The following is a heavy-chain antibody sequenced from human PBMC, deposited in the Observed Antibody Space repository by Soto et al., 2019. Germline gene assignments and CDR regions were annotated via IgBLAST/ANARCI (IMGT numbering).Heavy chain of an antibody. CDR3: AREEGATVANNWFDS. CDR1: GFTFRSYW. D-gene: IGHD4-17*01. Sequence: EVQVVESGGGSVQPGESLRVSCVGSGFTFRSYWMSWVRQAPGKGLEWVANIRPEGNEKYYVDSVKGRFIISRDNAKNSVFLQMNSLRVEDTAVYFCAREEGATVANNWFDSWGQGTLVTVSS. CDR2: IRPEGNEK. V-gene: IGHV3-7*03. J-gene: IGHJ5*01.